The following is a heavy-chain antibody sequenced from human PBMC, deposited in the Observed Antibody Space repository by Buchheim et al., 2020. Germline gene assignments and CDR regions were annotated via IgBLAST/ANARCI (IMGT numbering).Heavy chain of an antibody. D-gene: IGHD6-13*01. V-gene: IGHV4-61*02. CDR2: VSVTGAT. CDR3: ARGGFSSSQEFFQD. J-gene: IGHJ1*01. CDR1: GDSINSAADY. Sequence: QVQLQESGPGLVKPSQTLSLTCTVSGDSINSAADYWSWIRQPAGKGLEWIGRVSVTGATNYNPSLQSRVHISMDTSKSQFSLKMISVTAADTGVYFCARGGFSSSQEFFQDWGQGT.